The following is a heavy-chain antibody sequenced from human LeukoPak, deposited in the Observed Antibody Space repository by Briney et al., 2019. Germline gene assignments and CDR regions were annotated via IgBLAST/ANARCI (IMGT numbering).Heavy chain of an antibody. CDR3: AKFSEGSGWYYYYYYGMDV. Sequence: GGSLRLSCAASGFTFSSYWMSWVRQAPGKGLEWVANIKQDGSEKYYVDSVKGRFTISRDNSKNTLYLQMNSLRAEDTAVYYCAKFSEGSGWYYYYYYGMDVWGQGTTVTVSS. D-gene: IGHD6-19*01. CDR2: IKQDGSEK. CDR1: GFTFSSYW. V-gene: IGHV3-7*03. J-gene: IGHJ6*02.